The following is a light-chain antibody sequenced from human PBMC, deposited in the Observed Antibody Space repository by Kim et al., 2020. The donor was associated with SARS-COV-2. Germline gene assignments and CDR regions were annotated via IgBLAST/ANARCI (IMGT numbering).Light chain of an antibody. Sequence: DIQMTQSPSSLSASVGDRVTITCQASQDISNYLNWYQQKPGKAPKLLIYDASNLETGVPSRFCGSGSGTDFTFTISSLQPEDIATYYCQQYDNLLATFGPGTKVDI. CDR1: QDISNY. J-gene: IGKJ3*01. CDR3: QQYDNLLAT. CDR2: DAS. V-gene: IGKV1-33*01.